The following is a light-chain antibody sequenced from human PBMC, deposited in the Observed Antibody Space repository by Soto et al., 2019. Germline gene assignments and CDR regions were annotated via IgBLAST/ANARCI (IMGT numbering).Light chain of an antibody. CDR2: DLS. V-gene: IGLV2-14*01. CDR1: SSDVGGYNY. J-gene: IGLJ1*01. CDR3: SSYTSSSTYV. Sequence: LTQPASVSGSPGQSITISCTGTSSDVGGYNYVSWYQQLPGRAPKLMIYDLSNRPSGVSNRFSGSKSGNTASLTISGLQAEDEADYYCSSYTSSSTYVFGTGTKVTVL.